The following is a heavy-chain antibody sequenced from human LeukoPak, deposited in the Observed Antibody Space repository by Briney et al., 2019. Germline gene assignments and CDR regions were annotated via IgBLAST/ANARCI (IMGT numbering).Heavy chain of an antibody. CDR1: GGSISSFY. Sequence: PSETLSLTCTVSGGSISSFYWSWIRQPPGKGLEWIGYIYYSGNTNYNPSLKNRVTISVDTSKNQFSLNLSSVAAADTAVYYCARGYSGGYGRFDYWGKGTLVTVSS. CDR2: IYYSGNT. J-gene: IGHJ4*02. D-gene: IGHD1-26*01. V-gene: IGHV4-59*01. CDR3: ARGYSGGYGRFDY.